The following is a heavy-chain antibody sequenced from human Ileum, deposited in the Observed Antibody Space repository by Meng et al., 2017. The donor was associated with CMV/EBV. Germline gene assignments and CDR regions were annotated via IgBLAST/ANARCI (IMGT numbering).Heavy chain of an antibody. Sequence: GGSLRLSCTASGFTFSHYWMTWVRQVPGKGLEWMANIKEDGSQTVYVDSVKGRFTISRDNAKTSLYLQMDSLRAEDTAVYYCVRDEWGDSWGQGTLVTVSS. V-gene: IGHV3-7*01. D-gene: IGHD3-16*01. CDR3: VRDEWGDS. CDR1: GFTFSHYW. J-gene: IGHJ5*01. CDR2: IKEDGSQT.